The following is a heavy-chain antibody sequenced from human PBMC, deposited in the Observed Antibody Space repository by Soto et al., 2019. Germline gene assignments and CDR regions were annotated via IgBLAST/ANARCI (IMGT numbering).Heavy chain of an antibody. V-gene: IGHV1-18*01. D-gene: IGHD2-2*01. CDR3: ARDLIVVVPAAIYYYYYGMDV. CDR2: ISAYNGNT. J-gene: IGHJ6*02. CDR1: GYTFTSYG. Sequence: VASVKVSCKASGYTFTSYGISWVRQAPGQGLEWMGWISAYNGNTNYAQKLQGRVTMTTDTSTSTAYMELRSLRSDDTAVYYCARDLIVVVPAAIYYYYYGMDVWGQGTTVTVSS.